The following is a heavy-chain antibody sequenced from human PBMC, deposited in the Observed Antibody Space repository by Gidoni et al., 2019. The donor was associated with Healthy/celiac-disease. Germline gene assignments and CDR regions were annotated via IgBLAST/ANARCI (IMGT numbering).Heavy chain of an antibody. D-gene: IGHD3-3*01. CDR3: TTNTYYDFWSGYLNRGDCFWR. V-gene: IGHV3-15*01. CDR2: IKSKTDGGTT. J-gene: IGHJ4*02. CDR1: GFTFSTAW. Sequence: EVQLVESGGGLVKPGGSLRLSCAASGFTFSTAWMSWVRQAPGKGLEWVGRIKSKTDGGTTDYAAPVKGRFTISRDDSKNTLYLQMNSLKTEDTAVYYCTTNTYYDFWSGYLNRGDCFWRWGQGTLVTVSS.